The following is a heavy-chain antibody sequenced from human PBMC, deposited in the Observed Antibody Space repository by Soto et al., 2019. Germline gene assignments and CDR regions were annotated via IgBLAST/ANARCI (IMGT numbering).Heavy chain of an antibody. V-gene: IGHV1-69*08. CDR2: IIPILGIA. CDR3: AREGHADYPGV. Sequence: QVQLVQSGAEVKKPGSSVKVSCKASGGTFSSYTISWVRQAPGQGLEWMGRIIPILGIANYAQKFQGRVTITADKSTTTAYMELSSLRSEDTAVYYCAREGHADYPGVWGQGTLVTVSS. J-gene: IGHJ4*02. CDR1: GGTFSSYT. D-gene: IGHD4-17*01.